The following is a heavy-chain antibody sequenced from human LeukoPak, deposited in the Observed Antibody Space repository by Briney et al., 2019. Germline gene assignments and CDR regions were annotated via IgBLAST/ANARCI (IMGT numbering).Heavy chain of an antibody. CDR3: ARDRFGENWFES. D-gene: IGHD3-10*01. CDR1: GGSISSYY. Sequence: SETLSLTCIVSGGSISSYYWNWIRQPPGKGLEWIGYIYYSGRTNYNPSLKSRVTILVDTSKNQFSLKLRSVTAADTAVYYCARDRFGENWFESWGQGTLVTVSS. J-gene: IGHJ5*01. CDR2: IYYSGRT. V-gene: IGHV4-59*01.